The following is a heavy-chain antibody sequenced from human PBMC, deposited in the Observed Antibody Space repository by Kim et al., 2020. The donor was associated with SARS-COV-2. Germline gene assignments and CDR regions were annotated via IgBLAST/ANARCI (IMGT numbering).Heavy chain of an antibody. CDR1: GFSFSSYW. J-gene: IGHJ4*02. D-gene: IGHD3-22*01. V-gene: IGHV3-7*01. CDR3: ARHPYDASAYFDY. CDR2: INSDGGRK. Sequence: GGSLRLSCAASGFSFSSYWMNWVRQAPGKGLEWVANINSDGGRKNFVDSAKGRFTISRDNAKNSLYLQMNSLRVEDTAVYYCARHPYDASAYFDYWGQGALVTVSS.